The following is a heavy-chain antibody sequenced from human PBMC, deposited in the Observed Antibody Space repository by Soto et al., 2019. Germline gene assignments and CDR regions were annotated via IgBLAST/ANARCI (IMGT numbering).Heavy chain of an antibody. CDR1: GYTFTSYG. CDR2: ISAYNGNT. CDR3: ARPFLAYCGGDCPRDYYYGMDV. Sequence: QVQLVQSGAEVKKPGASVKVSCEASGYTFTSYGISWVRQAPGQGLEWMGWISAYNGNTNYAQKLQGRGTMPTDTPTSTAYMELRSLRSDDTAVYYCARPFLAYCGGDCPRDYYYGMDVWGQGTTVTVSS. D-gene: IGHD2-21*02. V-gene: IGHV1-18*01. J-gene: IGHJ6*02.